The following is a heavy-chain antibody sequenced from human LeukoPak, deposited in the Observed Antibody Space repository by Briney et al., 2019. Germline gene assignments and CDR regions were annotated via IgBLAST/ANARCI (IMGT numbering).Heavy chain of an antibody. D-gene: IGHD6-13*01. CDR1: GFTFSSYG. V-gene: IGHV3-30*02. CDR2: IRYDGSNK. CDR3: AKSSVKQLAYYYYYMDV. Sequence: PGGSLRLSCTASGFTFSSYGMHWVRQAPGKGLEWVAFIRYDGSNKYYADSVKGRFTISRDNSKNTLYLQMNSLRAEDTAVYYCAKSSVKQLAYYYYYMDVWGKGTTVTVSS. J-gene: IGHJ6*03.